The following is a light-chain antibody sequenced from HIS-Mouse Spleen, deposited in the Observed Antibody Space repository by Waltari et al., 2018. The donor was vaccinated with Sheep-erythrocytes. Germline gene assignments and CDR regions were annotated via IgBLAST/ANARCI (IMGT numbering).Light chain of an antibody. Sequence: SVSGSPVQSVTISCTGTSSDVGGYNYVSWYQQHPGKAPKLMIYDVSKRPPRVPDRFSGSKSGNTASLTISGLQAEDEADYYCCSYAGSYNHVFATGTKVTVL. CDR1: SSDVGGYNY. J-gene: IGLJ1*01. CDR2: DVS. V-gene: IGLV2-11*01. CDR3: CSYAGSYNHV.